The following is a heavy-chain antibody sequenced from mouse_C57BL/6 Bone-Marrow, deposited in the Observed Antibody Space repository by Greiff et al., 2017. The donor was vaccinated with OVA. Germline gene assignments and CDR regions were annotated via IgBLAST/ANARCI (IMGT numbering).Heavy chain of an antibody. CDR3: VRADYYGSSYAMDY. Sequence: EVQRVESGGGLVQPKGSLKLSCAASGFTFNTYAMHWVRQAPGKGLEWVARIRSKSSNYATYYADSVKDRFTISRDDSQSMLYLQMNNLKTEDTAMYYCVRADYYGSSYAMDYWGQGTSVTVSS. CDR1: GFTFNTYA. J-gene: IGHJ4*01. D-gene: IGHD1-1*01. CDR2: IRSKSSNYAT. V-gene: IGHV10-3*01.